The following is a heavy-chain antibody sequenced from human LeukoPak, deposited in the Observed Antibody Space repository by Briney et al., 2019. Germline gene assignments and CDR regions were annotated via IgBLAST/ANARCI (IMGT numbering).Heavy chain of an antibody. D-gene: IGHD6-13*01. CDR3: ARSVSSSWGWFDP. V-gene: IGHV1-69*04. CDR1: GGTFISYA. Sequence: SVKVSCKASGGTFISYAISWVRQAPGQGLEWMGRIIPILGIANYAQKFQGRVTITRDTSASTAYMELSSLRSEDTAVYYCARSVSSSWGWFDPWGQGTLVTVSS. CDR2: IIPILGIA. J-gene: IGHJ5*02.